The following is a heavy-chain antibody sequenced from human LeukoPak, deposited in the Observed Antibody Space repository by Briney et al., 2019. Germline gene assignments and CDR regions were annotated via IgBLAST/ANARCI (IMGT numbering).Heavy chain of an antibody. D-gene: IGHD2/OR15-2a*01. CDR2: ISWNSGSI. V-gene: IGHV3-9*01. CDR3: ARDRWYCDS. CDR1: GFTFDDYA. Sequence: PGRSLRLSCAASGFTFDDYAMHWVRQAPGKGLEWVSGISWNSGSIGYADSVKGRFTISRDNAKNSLYLQMNSLRAEDTAVYYCARDRWYCDSWGQGTLVTVSS. J-gene: IGHJ4*02.